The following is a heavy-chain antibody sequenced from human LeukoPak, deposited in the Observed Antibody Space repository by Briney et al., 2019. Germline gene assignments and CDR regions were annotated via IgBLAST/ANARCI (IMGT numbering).Heavy chain of an antibody. V-gene: IGHV2-26*01. CDR1: GFSLSNARMG. J-gene: IGHJ4*02. CDR3: ARIHSFQTGSWIQLWSPYYFDY. CDR2: IFSNDEK. Sequence: SGPVLVKPTETLTLTCTVSGFSLSNARMGVSWIRQPPGKALEWLAHIFSNDEKSYSTSLKSRLTISKDTSKGQVVLTMTNMDPVDTATYYCARIHSFQTGSWIQLWSPYYFDYWGQGTLVTVSS. D-gene: IGHD5-18*01.